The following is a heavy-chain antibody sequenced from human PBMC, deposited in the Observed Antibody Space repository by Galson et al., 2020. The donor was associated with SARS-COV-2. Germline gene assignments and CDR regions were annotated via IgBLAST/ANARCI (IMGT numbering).Heavy chain of an antibody. CDR2: IYYSGST. J-gene: IGHJ6*02. D-gene: IGHD3-10*01. CDR1: GGSLSSGNYF. V-gene: IGHV4-61*01. CDR3: AREVWFGDLSVMYCDMDV. Sequence: SETLSLTCTVSGGSLSSGNYFWMWIRQPPGKGLEWIGHIYYSGSTNYNPSLKSRVTISVDTSKNQFSLKLSSVTAADTAVYYCAREVWFGDLSVMYCDMDVWCQGTTVTVSS.